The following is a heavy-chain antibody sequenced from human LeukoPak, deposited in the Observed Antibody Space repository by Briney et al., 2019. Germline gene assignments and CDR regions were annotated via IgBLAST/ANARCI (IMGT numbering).Heavy chain of an antibody. D-gene: IGHD1-1*01. V-gene: IGHV3-30*02. CDR1: GFTFSTCG. Sequence: GGSLRLSCAASGFTFSTCGMHWVRQAPGKGLEWVAFIQYDGSDEHYTDSVKGRFTISRDNSKNTLFLQMNSLRAEDTAMYYCAEDQQLQPFHYWGQGTLVTVSS. CDR2: IQYDGSDE. CDR3: AEDQQLQPFHY. J-gene: IGHJ4*02.